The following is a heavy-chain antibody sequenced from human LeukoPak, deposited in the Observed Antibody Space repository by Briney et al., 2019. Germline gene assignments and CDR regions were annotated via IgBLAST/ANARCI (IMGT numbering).Heavy chain of an antibody. J-gene: IGHJ3*02. V-gene: IGHV4-61*08. CDR1: GGSISSGGYY. CDR3: ARTPKRIRGPSAFDI. D-gene: IGHD6-25*01. Sequence: SQTLSLTCTVSGGSISSGGYYWSWIRQPPGKGLEWIGYIYYSGSTNYNPSLKSRVTISVDTSKNQFSLKLSSVTAADTAVYYCARTPKRIRGPSAFDIWGQGTMVTVSS. CDR2: IYYSGST.